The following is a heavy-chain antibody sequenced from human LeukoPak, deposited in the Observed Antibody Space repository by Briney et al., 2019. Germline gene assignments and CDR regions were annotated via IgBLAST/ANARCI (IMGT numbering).Heavy chain of an antibody. CDR3: ASECSSTSCYKGFDP. D-gene: IGHD2-2*02. V-gene: IGHV1-2*02. CDR2: INPNSGGI. CDR1: GYTFTGYY. J-gene: IGHJ5*02. Sequence: ASVKVSCKASGYTFTGYYMHWVRQAPGQGLEWMGLINPNSGGINYAQKFQGRVTMTRDTSISTAYMELSRLRSDDTAVYYCASECSSTSCYKGFDPWGQGTLVTVSS.